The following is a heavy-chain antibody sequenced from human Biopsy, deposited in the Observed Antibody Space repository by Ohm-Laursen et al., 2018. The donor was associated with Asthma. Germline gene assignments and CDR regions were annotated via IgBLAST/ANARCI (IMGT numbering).Heavy chain of an antibody. CDR3: VRHQYSSSWSTFDY. D-gene: IGHD3-22*01. J-gene: IGHJ4*02. Sequence: SETLSLTCAVSGGSITSSSYYWGWIRQPPGEGMEWIGSMYHSGSPYYHPSLKSRATISVDTSKNQLSLKMSSVTAADTAVYFCVRHQYSSSWSTFDYWGQGALVTVSS. CDR2: MYHSGSP. V-gene: IGHV4-39*01. CDR1: GGSITSSSYY.